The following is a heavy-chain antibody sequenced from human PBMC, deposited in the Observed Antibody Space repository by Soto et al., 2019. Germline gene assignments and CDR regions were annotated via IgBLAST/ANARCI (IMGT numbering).Heavy chain of an antibody. V-gene: IGHV1-2*02. CDR1: GYLVTDYF. J-gene: IGHJ5*02. CDR3: ETSIAAAGTRITWFDP. D-gene: IGHD6-13*01. Sequence: SVKVPCVHSGYLVTDYFMHEVRPAPAHGLEWMGWINPNSVGTNYAKKFQGRDTMTRDTSINTDSMELSRPRADDSAVYYCETSIAAAGTRITWFDPWSQGTLVTVSS. CDR2: INPNSVGT.